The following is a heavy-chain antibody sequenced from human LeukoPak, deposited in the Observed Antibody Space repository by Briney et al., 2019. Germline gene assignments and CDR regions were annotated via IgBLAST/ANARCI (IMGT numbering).Heavy chain of an antibody. CDR2: INPNSGGT. D-gene: IGHD3-3*01. Sequence: ASVKVSCKASGYTFTGYYMHWVRQAPGQGLEWMGWINPNSGGTNYAQKFQGRVTMTRDTSISTAYMELSRLRSDDTAVYYCASGWGFLEWLQKTFDYWGQGTLVTVSS. J-gene: IGHJ4*02. CDR1: GYTFTGYY. CDR3: ASGWGFLEWLQKTFDY. V-gene: IGHV1-2*02.